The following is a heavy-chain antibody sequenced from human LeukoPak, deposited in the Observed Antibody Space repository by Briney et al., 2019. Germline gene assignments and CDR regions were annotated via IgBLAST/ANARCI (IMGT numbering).Heavy chain of an antibody. D-gene: IGHD5-24*01. CDR1: GFTFDDYA. J-gene: IGHJ4*02. CDR3: AKGLGGYNGFDY. CDR2: ISWNSNSI. Sequence: GGSLRLSCAASGFTFDDYAMHWVRQVRGKGVEWVSGISWNSNSIGYANSVKGRFTNSRDNAKNSLHLQMNSLRAEDTALYYSAKGLGGYNGFDYWGQGTLVTVSS. V-gene: IGHV3-9*01.